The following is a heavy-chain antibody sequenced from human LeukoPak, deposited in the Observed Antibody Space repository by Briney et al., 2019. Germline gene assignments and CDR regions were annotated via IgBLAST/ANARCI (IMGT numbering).Heavy chain of an antibody. D-gene: IGHD6-19*01. CDR1: GGSISSYY. CDR3: ASVDRRIAVAGTGYYYYYYYMDV. CDR2: IYYSGST. Sequence: SETLSLTCTVSGGSISSYYWSWIRQPPGKGLEWIGYIYYSGSTNYNPSLKSRVTISVDTSKNQFSLKLSSVTAADTAVYYCASVDRRIAVAGTGYYYYYYYMDVWGKGTTVTISS. V-gene: IGHV4-59*12. J-gene: IGHJ6*03.